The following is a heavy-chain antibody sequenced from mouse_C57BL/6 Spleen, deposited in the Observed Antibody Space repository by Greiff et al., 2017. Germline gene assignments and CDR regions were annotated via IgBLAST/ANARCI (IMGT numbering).Heavy chain of an antibody. D-gene: IGHD2-3*01. V-gene: IGHV8-12*01. CDR3: ARSYDGYPWYFEV. CDR1: GFSLSTSGMG. J-gene: IGHJ1*03. CDR2: IYWDDDK. Sequence: QVTLKVSGPGILQSSQPLCLTCSFSGFSLSTSGMGVSWIRKPSGKGLEWLAHIYWDDDKRDNPSLKSLLTISQATSRTQVFLKITSVDTSDTATYYCARSYDGYPWYFEVWGTGTTLTVSA.